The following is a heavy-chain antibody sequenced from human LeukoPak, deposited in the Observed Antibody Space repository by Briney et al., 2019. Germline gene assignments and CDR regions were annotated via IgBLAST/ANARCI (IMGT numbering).Heavy chain of an antibody. CDR1: GFTFSNYW. D-gene: IGHD2-2*01. CDR3: ARDRGSTILYGMDV. CDR2: TNNDGRTT. Sequence: GGSLRLSCAASGFTFSNYWMHWVRQVPGKGLVWVSRTNNDGRTTIYADSVKGRFTVSRDNAKNTLYLQMNSPRVEDTAVYYCARDRGSTILYGMDVWGQGTTVTVSS. J-gene: IGHJ6*02. V-gene: IGHV3-74*01.